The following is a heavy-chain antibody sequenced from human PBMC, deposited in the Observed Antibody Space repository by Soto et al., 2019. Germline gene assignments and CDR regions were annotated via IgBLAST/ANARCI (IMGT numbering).Heavy chain of an antibody. CDR2: IWYDGSNK. V-gene: IGHV3-33*01. J-gene: IGHJ4*02. Sequence: QVQLVESGGGVVQPGRSVRLSCAASGFTFSSYGMHWVRQAPGKGLEWVAVIWYDGSNKYYADSVKGRFTISRDNSKNTLYLQMNSLRAEDTAVYYCARDQVPDPFDYWGQGTLVTVSS. CDR3: ARDQVPDPFDY. CDR1: GFTFSSYG.